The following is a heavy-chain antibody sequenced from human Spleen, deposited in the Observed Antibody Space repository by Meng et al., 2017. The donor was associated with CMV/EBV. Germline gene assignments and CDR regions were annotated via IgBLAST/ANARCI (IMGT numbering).Heavy chain of an antibody. Sequence: GESLKISCAASGFTFSTYAMSWVRQTPGKRLEWVSSISASASSTYYAASVKGRFTISRDNSKNTLYLQMNSLRAEDTAVYYCAKAAFGYCSTTIRCRPFEPWGQGTLVTVSS. CDR2: ISASASST. V-gene: IGHV3-23*01. D-gene: IGHD2-2*03. CDR1: GFTFSTYA. CDR3: AKAAFGYCSTTIRCRPFEP. J-gene: IGHJ5*02.